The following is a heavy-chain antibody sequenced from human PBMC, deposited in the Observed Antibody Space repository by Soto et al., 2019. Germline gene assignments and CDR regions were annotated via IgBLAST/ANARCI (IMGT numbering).Heavy chain of an antibody. CDR2: IIPIFGTA. Sequence: SVKVSCKASGGTFSSYAISWVRQAPGQGLEWMGGIIPIFGTANYAQKFQGRVTMTRDTSISTAYMELSRLRSDDTAVYYCARVFSDWNYSLLFDPWGQGTLVIVSS. V-gene: IGHV1-69*05. D-gene: IGHD1-7*01. CDR3: ARVFSDWNYSLLFDP. CDR1: GGTFSSYA. J-gene: IGHJ5*01.